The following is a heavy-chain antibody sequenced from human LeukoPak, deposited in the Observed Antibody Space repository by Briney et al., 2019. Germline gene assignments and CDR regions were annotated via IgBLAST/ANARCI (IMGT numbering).Heavy chain of an antibody. V-gene: IGHV3-48*02. CDR2: ISSSSSTI. CDR1: GFTFSSYS. J-gene: IGHJ4*02. CDR3: ARDGGYGSGSYLVGYYFDY. Sequence: GGSLRLSCAASGFTFSSYSMNWVRQAPGKGLEWVSYISSSSSTIYYADSVRGRFTISRDNAKNSLYLQMNSLRDEDTAVYYCARDGGYGSGSYLVGYYFDYWGQGTLVTVSS. D-gene: IGHD3-10*01.